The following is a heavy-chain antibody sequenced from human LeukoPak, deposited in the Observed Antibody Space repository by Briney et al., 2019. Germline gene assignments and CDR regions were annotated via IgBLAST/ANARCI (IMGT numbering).Heavy chain of an antibody. CDR2: FDPEDGET. J-gene: IGHJ4*02. V-gene: IGHV1-24*01. CDR1: GYTLTELS. D-gene: IGHD6-13*01. Sequence: ASVKVSCKVSGYTLTELSMHWVRQAPGKGLEWMGGFDPEDGETTYAQKFQGRVTMTEDTSTDTAYMELSSLRSEDTAVYYCATAPDSSSWTHFDYWGQGTLVTVS. CDR3: ATAPDSSSWTHFDY.